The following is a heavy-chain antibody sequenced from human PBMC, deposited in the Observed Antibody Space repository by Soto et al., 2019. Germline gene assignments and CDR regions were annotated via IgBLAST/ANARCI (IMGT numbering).Heavy chain of an antibody. CDR2: IDPSDSYT. D-gene: IGHD5-12*01. V-gene: IGHV5-10-1*01. Sequence: PGESLKISFKGSGYSFTSYWISWVRQMPGKGLEWMGRIDPSDSYTNYSPSFQGHVTISADRSISTAYLQWSSLKASDTAMYYCARRGDGYNRDYYYGMDVWGQGTTVTVSS. CDR3: ARRGDGYNRDYYYGMDV. CDR1: GYSFTSYW. J-gene: IGHJ6*02.